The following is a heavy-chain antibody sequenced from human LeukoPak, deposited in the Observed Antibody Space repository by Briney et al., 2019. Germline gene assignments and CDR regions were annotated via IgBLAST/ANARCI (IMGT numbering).Heavy chain of an antibody. V-gene: IGHV1-2*02. CDR3: ARVPPNWNDERRAYYYYYGMDV. CDR2: INPNSGGT. D-gene: IGHD1-1*01. CDR1: GFTFTGYY. Sequence: ASVKVSCKASGFTFTGYYMHWVRQAPGQGLEWMGWINPNSGGTNYAQKFQGRVTMTRDTSISTAYMELSRLRSDDTAVYYCARVPPNWNDERRAYYYYYGMDVWGQGTTVTVSS. J-gene: IGHJ6*02.